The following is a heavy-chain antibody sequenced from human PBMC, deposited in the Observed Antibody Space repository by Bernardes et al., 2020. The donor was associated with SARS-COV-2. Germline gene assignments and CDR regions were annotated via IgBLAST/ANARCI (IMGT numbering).Heavy chain of an antibody. CDR1: GGSFSGYS. J-gene: IGHJ4*02. Sequence: SETLSLTRAVYGGSFSGYSWTWIRQPPGRGLEWIGEINHSGSTNYNSSLKSRVTILVDPSKNQFSLRMTSVTAADTAVYYCARAASLGGNSDEGSWGQGTLVIVSS. CDR2: INHSGST. CDR3: ARAASLGGNSDEGS. D-gene: IGHD1-1*01. V-gene: IGHV4-34*01.